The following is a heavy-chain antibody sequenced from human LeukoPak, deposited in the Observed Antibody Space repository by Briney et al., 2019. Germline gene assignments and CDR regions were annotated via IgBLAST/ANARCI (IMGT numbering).Heavy chain of an antibody. D-gene: IGHD4-17*01. J-gene: IGHJ4*02. Sequence: PGGSLRLSCAASGFTFSSYDMNWVRQAPGKGLEWISYISGGGTTMYYADSVKGRFTISRDNAKNSLYLQMNSLRAEDTALYYCARGGDYGDYSRYWGQGTLVTVSS. CDR3: ARGGDYGDYSRY. V-gene: IGHV3-48*03. CDR1: GFTFSSYD. CDR2: ISGGGTTM.